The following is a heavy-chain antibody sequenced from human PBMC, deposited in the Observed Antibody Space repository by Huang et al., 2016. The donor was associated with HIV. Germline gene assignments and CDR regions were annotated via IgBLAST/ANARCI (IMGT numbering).Heavy chain of an antibody. J-gene: IGHJ5*02. CDR1: GGTFSSYA. Sequence: QVQLVQSGAEVKKPGSSVRVSCEASGGTFSSYAINWVRQAPGQGLEWMGGIIPIFGTPNYARKFQGRVTITADESTSTAYMELSSLRSDDTAVYYCARDRKYDNAWYWFDPWGQGTLVTVSS. CDR2: IIPIFGTP. V-gene: IGHV1-69*01. D-gene: IGHD1-1*01. CDR3: ARDRKYDNAWYWFDP.